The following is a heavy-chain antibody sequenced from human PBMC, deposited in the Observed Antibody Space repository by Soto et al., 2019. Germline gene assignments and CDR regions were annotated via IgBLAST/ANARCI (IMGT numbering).Heavy chain of an antibody. V-gene: IGHV3-23*01. J-gene: IGHJ5*02. Sequence: EVQLLESGGGLVQPGGSLRLSCAASGFPFSSRAMSWVRQAPGKGLEWVSAISGSGTITYYADSVKGRFTISRDTSKHTLYLQMNSLGADDTAVYYCAEWARYCSGADCRAWGQGTLVTVSS. D-gene: IGHD2-15*01. CDR3: AEWARYCSGADCRA. CDR2: ISGSGTIT. CDR1: GFPFSSRA.